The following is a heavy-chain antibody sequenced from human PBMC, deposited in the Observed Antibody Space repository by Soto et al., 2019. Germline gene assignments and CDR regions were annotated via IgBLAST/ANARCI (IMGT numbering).Heavy chain of an antibody. CDR3: ARVPSTPAPHYYYGMDV. D-gene: IGHD2-2*01. CDR2: IYYSGST. V-gene: IGHV4-31*03. Sequence: SETLSLTCTVSGGSISSGGYYWSWIRQHPGKGLEWIGYIYYSGSTYYNPSLKSRVTISVDTSKNQFSLKLSSVTAADTAVYYCARVPSTPAPHYYYGMDVWGQGTTVTVSS. CDR1: GGSISSGGYY. J-gene: IGHJ6*02.